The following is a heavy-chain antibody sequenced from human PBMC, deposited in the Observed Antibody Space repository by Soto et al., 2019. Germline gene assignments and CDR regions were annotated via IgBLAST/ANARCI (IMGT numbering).Heavy chain of an antibody. CDR2: IYYSGST. Sequence: QVQLQESGPGLVKPSQTLSLTCTVSGGSISSGGYYWSWIRQRPGKGLEWIGYIYYSGSTYYNPAQKSRVTISVDTSKTQFSLKRSSVTAEVTAVYYCASERSGYVDYWGQGTLVTVSS. CDR1: GGSISSGGYY. V-gene: IGHV4-31*03. J-gene: IGHJ4*02. CDR3: ASERSGYVDY. D-gene: IGHD3-3*01.